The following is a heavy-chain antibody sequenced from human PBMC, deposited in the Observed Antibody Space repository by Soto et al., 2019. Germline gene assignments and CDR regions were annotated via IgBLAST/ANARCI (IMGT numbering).Heavy chain of an antibody. V-gene: IGHV4-39*01. CDR2: IYYSGST. D-gene: IGHD1-26*01. Sequence: QLQLQASGPGLVKPSETLSLTCTVSGGSISSSSYYWGSIRQPPGKGLEWIGRIYYSGSTYYNPSLKRCVTISVDTSKNQFSLELSSVTAADTAVYYCARPRADAGGWGFDYWGQGTLVTVSS. CDR3: ARPRADAGGWGFDY. J-gene: IGHJ4*02. CDR1: GGSISSSSYY.